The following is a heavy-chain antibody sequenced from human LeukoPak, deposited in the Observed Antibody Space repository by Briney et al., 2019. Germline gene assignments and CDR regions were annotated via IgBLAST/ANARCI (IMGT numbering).Heavy chain of an antibody. D-gene: IGHD1-1*01. CDR3: AKRDRGGWFDP. Sequence: SETLSLTCTVSGGSIRSHHWTWIRQAPGKRLELSGYTFYTGATYHNPSRRSRVTISIDTSKNQFSLKVTSVTTADTAVYSCAKRDRGGWFDPWGQGTLVTVSS. J-gene: IGHJ5*02. CDR1: GGSIRSHH. CDR2: TFYTGAT. V-gene: IGHV4-59*11.